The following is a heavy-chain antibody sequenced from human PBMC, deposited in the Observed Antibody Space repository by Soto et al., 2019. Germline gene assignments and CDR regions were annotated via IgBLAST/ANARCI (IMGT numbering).Heavy chain of an antibody. CDR2: MYNTGST. CDR1: GGSISGYY. Sequence: SETLSLTCTLSGGSISGYYWSWIRKPPGKGLEWIGYMYNTGSTVYNPSFKSRVTISVDTSKNQFSLKLNSVTAADTAVYYCARDLWGYCGTDCYPLDVWGQGTTVT. CDR3: ARDLWGYCGTDCYPLDV. J-gene: IGHJ6*02. V-gene: IGHV4-59*01. D-gene: IGHD2-21*02.